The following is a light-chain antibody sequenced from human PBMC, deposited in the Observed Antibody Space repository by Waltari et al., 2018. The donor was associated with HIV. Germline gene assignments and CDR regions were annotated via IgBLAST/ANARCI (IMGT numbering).Light chain of an antibody. CDR2: EVS. V-gene: IGLV2-14*01. Sequence: QSALTPPASVSGSPGQSIPISGDLNDYEYVSWYLRHPGKAPKVIIYEVSNRPSGLSNRFSGSKSGNTATLTISGLQPEDEADYFCTSYISSSAPVFGRGTKVTVL. CDR3: TSYISSSAPV. J-gene: IGLJ6*01. CDR1: DLNDYEY.